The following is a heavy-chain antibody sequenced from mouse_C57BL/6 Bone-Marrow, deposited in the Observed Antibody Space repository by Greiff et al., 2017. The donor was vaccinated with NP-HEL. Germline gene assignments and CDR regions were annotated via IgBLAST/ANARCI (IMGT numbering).Heavy chain of an antibody. CDR1: GYTFTSYW. CDR3: ARSDYDYDDYYAMDY. D-gene: IGHD2-4*01. V-gene: IGHV1-55*01. CDR2: IYPGSGST. Sequence: QVQLQQPGAELVKPGASVKMSCKASGYTFTSYWITWVKQRPGQGLEWIGDIYPGSGSTNYNEKFKSKATLTVDTSSSTAYMQLSSLTSEDSAVYYCARSDYDYDDYYAMDYWGQGTSVTVSS. J-gene: IGHJ4*01.